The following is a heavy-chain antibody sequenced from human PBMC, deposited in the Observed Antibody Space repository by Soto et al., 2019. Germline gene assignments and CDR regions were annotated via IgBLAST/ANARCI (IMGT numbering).Heavy chain of an antibody. CDR3: ARGRGDSSSWYRRSGYYYYGMDV. CDR2: MNPNSGNT. CDR1: GYTFTSYD. Sequence: GASVKVSCKASGYTFTSYDINWVRQATGQGLEWMGWMNPNSGNTGYAQKFQGRVTMTRNTSISTAYMELSSLRSEDTAVYYCARGRGDSSSWYRRSGYYYYGMDVWGQGTTVTVSS. D-gene: IGHD6-13*01. V-gene: IGHV1-8*01. J-gene: IGHJ6*02.